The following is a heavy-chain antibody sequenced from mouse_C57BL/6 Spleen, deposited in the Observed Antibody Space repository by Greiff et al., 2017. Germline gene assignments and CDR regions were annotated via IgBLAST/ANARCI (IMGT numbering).Heavy chain of an antibody. Sequence: VQLQQSVAELVRPGASVKLSCTASGFNIKNTYMHWVKQRPEQGLEWIGRIDPANGNTKYAPKFQGKATITADPSSNAAYLQLSSLTSEDTAIYYCAYYYGSSAWFAYWGQGTLVTVSA. CDR3: AYYYGSSAWFAY. V-gene: IGHV14-3*01. CDR1: GFNIKNTY. CDR2: IDPANGNT. J-gene: IGHJ3*01. D-gene: IGHD1-1*01.